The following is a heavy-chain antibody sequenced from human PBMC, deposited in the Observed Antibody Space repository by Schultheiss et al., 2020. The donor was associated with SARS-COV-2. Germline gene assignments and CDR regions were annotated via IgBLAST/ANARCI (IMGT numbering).Heavy chain of an antibody. CDR3: ARHCSSTSCYTDWFDP. J-gene: IGHJ5*02. Sequence: SETLSLTCAVYGGSFGGYYWSWIRQPPGKGLEWIGSIYYSGSTYYNPSLKSRVTISVDTSKNQFSLKLSSVTAADTAVYYCARHCSSTSCYTDWFDPWGQGTLVTVSS. CDR2: IYYSGST. D-gene: IGHD2-2*02. CDR1: GGSFGGYY. V-gene: IGHV4-34*01.